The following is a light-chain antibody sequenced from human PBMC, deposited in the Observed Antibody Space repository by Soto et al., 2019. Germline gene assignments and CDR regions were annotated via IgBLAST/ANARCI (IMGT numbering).Light chain of an antibody. CDR1: STDVGGYNY. J-gene: IGLJ1*01. V-gene: IGLV2-14*01. CDR2: EVS. Sequence: QSALTQPASVSGSPGQSITISCTGSSTDVGGYNYVSWYQQHPGKAPKVMIYEVSNRPSGVSNRFSGSKSGNTASLTISGLQAEDEADYYCSSYTSSSTYVFGTRTKVTVL. CDR3: SSYTSSSTYV.